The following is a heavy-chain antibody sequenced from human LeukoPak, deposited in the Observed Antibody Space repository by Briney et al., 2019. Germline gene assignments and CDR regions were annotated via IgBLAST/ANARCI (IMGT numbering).Heavy chain of an antibody. CDR3: ARLTSGGYGDDY. CDR1: GGSISSSSYY. Sequence: PSETLSLTCTVSGGSISSSSYYWGWIRQPPGKGLEWIGSIYYSGSTYYNPSLKSRVTISVDTSKNQFSLKLSSVTAADTAVYYCARLTSGGYGDDYWGQGTLVTVSS. V-gene: IGHV4-39*01. D-gene: IGHD5-12*01. CDR2: IYYSGST. J-gene: IGHJ4*02.